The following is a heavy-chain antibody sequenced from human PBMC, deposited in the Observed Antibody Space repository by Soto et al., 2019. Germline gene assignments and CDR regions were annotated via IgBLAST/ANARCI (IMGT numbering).Heavy chain of an antibody. CDR3: AHGDPLDFHY. CDR1: GFSLSSSGES. J-gene: IGHJ4*02. CDR2: LYWNGIE. D-gene: IGHD3-10*01. Sequence: QITLKESGPPLVNPTQTLTLTCTFSGFSLSSSGESVGWIRQPPGKALEWLALLYWNGIERYSPSLKSRLTVFKDASKSQVVLTMTNMDPVDTATYFCAHGDPLDFHYWGQGTLVTVSP. V-gene: IGHV2-5*01.